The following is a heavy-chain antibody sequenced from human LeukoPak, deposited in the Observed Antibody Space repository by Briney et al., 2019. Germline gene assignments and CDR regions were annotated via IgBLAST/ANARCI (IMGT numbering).Heavy chain of an antibody. Sequence: ASVKVSCKASGYTFTGYYIHWVRQAPGQGLEWMGWVNLNNGGTNYAQKVQGRVTMSRDTSISTAYLELSRLNSDDTAVYFCARSTYYYDSNGYNPEAFDVWGQGTLVTVSS. J-gene: IGHJ3*01. D-gene: IGHD3-22*01. CDR2: VNLNNGGT. V-gene: IGHV1-2*02. CDR3: ARSTYYYDSNGYNPEAFDV. CDR1: GYTFTGYY.